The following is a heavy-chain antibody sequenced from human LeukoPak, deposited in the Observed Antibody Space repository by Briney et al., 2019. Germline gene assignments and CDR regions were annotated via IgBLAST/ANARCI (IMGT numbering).Heavy chain of an antibody. CDR1: GFTFSSYS. Sequence: PGGSLRLSCAASGFTFSSYSMNWVRQAPGKGLEWVSSISSSSSYIYYADSVKGRFTISRDNAKNSLYLQMNSLRAEDTAVYYCARGDLGATINDYWGQGTLVTVSS. D-gene: IGHD1-26*01. J-gene: IGHJ4*02. V-gene: IGHV3-21*01. CDR3: ARGDLGATINDY. CDR2: ISSSSSYI.